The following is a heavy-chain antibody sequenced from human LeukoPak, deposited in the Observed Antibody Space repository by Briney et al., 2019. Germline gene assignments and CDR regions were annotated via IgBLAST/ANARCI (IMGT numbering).Heavy chain of an antibody. CDR1: GGSISSYY. CDR3: VTEVLVAFYY. J-gene: IGHJ4*02. V-gene: IGHV4-59*12. Sequence: SETLSLTCTVSGGSISSYYWSWIRQPPGKGLEWIGYIYYSGSTNYNPSLKSRVTISVDKSKNQFSLKLSPVTAADTAVYYCVTEVLVAFYYWGQGTLVTVSS. D-gene: IGHD2-2*01. CDR2: IYYSGST.